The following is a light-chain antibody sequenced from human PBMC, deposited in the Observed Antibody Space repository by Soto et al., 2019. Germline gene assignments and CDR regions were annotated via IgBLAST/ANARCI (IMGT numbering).Light chain of an antibody. CDR3: QQYKTWHPLT. CDR1: QSVTYN. Sequence: EIVMTQSPATLSVSPGETATLSCRASQSVTYNLAWYQQKPGQGPRLLIYGAFTRATGIPARFSGSGSGTELNLTISSRQSEVFAVYYCQQYKTWHPLTFGGGTNEALK. CDR2: GAF. V-gene: IGKV3-15*01. J-gene: IGKJ4*01.